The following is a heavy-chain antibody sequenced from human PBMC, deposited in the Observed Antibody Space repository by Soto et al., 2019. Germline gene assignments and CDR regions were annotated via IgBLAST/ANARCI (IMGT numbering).Heavy chain of an antibody. D-gene: IGHD6-13*01. V-gene: IGHV3-21*01. Sequence: ESLKVSWASSGIKCRSFARNLVRQAPGKGLEWVSTISSNSAYIYYTDALRGRFTISRDNAKNSLHLQMNSLRAEDTAVYYCTRGQSRDSSARGWFDPWGPGTLVTVSS. J-gene: IGHJ5*02. CDR3: TRGQSRDSSARGWFDP. CDR2: ISSNSAYI. CDR1: GIKCRSFA.